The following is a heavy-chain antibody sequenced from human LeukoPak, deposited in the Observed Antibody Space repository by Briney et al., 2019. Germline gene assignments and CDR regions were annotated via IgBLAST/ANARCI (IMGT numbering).Heavy chain of an antibody. D-gene: IGHD2-21*02. V-gene: IGHV3-7*01. CDR1: GFTFSSYW. CDR3: ARDGAYCGGDCYTAPYY. J-gene: IGHJ4*02. CDR2: IKQDGSEK. Sequence: GGALRLSCAASGFTFSSYWMSWVRQAPGKGLEWVANIKQDGSEKFYVDSVKGRFTISRDNAKNSLYQQMNSLRAEDTAVYYCARDGAYCGGDCYTAPYYWGQGTLVTVSS.